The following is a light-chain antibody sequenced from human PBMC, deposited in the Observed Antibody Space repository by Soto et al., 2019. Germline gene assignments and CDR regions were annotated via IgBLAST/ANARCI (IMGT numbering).Light chain of an antibody. Sequence: EIVMTQSPATLSVSPVETATLSFRASQSVAGNLAWYQQKPGQPPRLLIYGVSNRATGVPARFSGSGSETDFSLTISSLQIEDFALYYCQQSNNWPPLTVGEGTKVDIK. CDR2: GVS. CDR3: QQSNNWPPLT. J-gene: IGKJ4*01. CDR1: QSVAGN. V-gene: IGKV3-15*01.